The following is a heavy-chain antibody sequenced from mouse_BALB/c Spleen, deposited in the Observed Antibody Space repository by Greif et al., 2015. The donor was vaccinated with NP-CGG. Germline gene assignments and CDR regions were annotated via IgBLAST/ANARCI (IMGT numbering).Heavy chain of an antibody. D-gene: IGHD4-1*01. Sequence: QVQLQQSGAELVRPGVSVKISCKGSGYTFTDYAMHWVKQSHAKSLEWIGVISTYYGDASYNQKFKGKATMTVDKSSSAAYMEVARLTSEDSAIYYCARPGKYAMDYWGQGTSVTVSS. J-gene: IGHJ4*01. CDR1: GYTFTDYA. CDR2: ISTYYGDA. V-gene: IGHV1S137*01. CDR3: ARPGKYAMDY.